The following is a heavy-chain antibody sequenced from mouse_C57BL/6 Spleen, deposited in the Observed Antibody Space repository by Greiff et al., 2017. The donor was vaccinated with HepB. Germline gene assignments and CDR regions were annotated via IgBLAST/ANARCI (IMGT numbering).Heavy chain of an antibody. Sequence: VQLQQSGPELVKPGASVKISCKASGYAFSSSWMNWVKQRPGKGLEWIGRIYPGDGDTNYNGKFKGKATLTADKSSSTAYMQLSSLTSEDSAVYFCAADGNFRYYFDYWGQGTTLTVSS. J-gene: IGHJ2*01. V-gene: IGHV1-82*01. CDR1: GYAFSSSW. CDR2: IYPGDGDT. D-gene: IGHD2-1*01. CDR3: AADGNFRYYFDY.